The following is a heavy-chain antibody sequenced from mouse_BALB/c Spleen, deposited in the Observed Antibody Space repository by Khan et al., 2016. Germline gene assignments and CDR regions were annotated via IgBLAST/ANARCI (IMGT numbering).Heavy chain of an antibody. V-gene: IGHV9-3*02. D-gene: IGHD1-1*01. CDR2: INTNTGEP. CDR3: AGDYYGNNWFAD. CDR1: GYTFTNYG. J-gene: IGHJ3*01. Sequence: QIQLVQSGPELKKPGETVKISCKASGYTFTNYGMNWVKQAPGKGLKWMGWINTNTGEPTYAEEFKGRFAFSLETSASTAYLQINNLKDEDTASYFCAGDYYGNNWFADWGQGTLVTVSA.